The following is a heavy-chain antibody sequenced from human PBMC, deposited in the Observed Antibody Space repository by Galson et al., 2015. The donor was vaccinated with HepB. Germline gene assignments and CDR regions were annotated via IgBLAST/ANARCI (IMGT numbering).Heavy chain of an antibody. Sequence: SLRLSCAASGFTFSDRYMDWVRQTPGKGLEWVGRIKNKGNKYNTEYAASVQGRFTISRDGSQNTLYLHMNRLRTEDTAVYYGVRVDYRTDLRGGYWGRGTLVTASS. D-gene: IGHD3/OR15-3a*01. CDR1: GFTFSDRY. CDR3: VRVDYRTDLRGGY. V-gene: IGHV3-72*01. J-gene: IGHJ4*02. CDR2: IKNKGNKYNT.